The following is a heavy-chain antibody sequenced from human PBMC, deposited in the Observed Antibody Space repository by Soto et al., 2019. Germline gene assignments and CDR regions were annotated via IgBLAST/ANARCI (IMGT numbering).Heavy chain of an antibody. CDR1: GYTFTSYA. CDR3: ARVVGIAVDDY. Sequence: QVQLVQSGAEVKKPGASVKVSCNASGYTFTSYAMHWVRQAPGQRLEWMGWINAGNGNTKYSQKIQGRVTITRDTSASTAYMELSRLSSEDTAVYYCARVVGIAVDDYWGQGTLVTVSS. CDR2: INAGNGNT. D-gene: IGHD6-19*01. J-gene: IGHJ4*02. V-gene: IGHV1-3*01.